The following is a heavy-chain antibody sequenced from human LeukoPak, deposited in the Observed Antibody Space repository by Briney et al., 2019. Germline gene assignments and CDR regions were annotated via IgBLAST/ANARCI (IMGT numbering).Heavy chain of an antibody. CDR2: IKEDGSEE. CDR1: GFTFSRYW. J-gene: IGHJ4*02. V-gene: IGHV3-7*01. Sequence: GGSLRLSCEGSGFTFSRYWMSWVRQAPGKGLEWVASIKEDGSEEYYVDSVKGRFTISRDNAKNSLYLQMSSLRAEDTAVYYCARVRRGYTQSGFDYWGQETLVTVSS. D-gene: IGHD5-24*01. CDR3: ARVRRGYTQSGFDY.